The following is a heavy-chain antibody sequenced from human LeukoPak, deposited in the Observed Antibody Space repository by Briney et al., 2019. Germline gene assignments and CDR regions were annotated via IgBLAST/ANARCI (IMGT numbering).Heavy chain of an antibody. J-gene: IGHJ6*03. V-gene: IGHV5-51*01. CDR1: GYTFTRYW. CDR2: TYPGDSDT. CDR3: AREGNTRHYMDV. Sequence: GESLKISCKASGYTFTRYWIGWVRQVPGKGLEWMGITYPGDSDTTYSPSFRGQVTISADKSSSIIYLQWSSLKASDTAMYYCAREGNTRHYMDVWGKGTTVSVS. D-gene: IGHD2-15*01.